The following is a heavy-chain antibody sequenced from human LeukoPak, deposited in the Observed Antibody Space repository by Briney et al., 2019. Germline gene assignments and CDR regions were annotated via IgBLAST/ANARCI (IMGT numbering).Heavy chain of an antibody. D-gene: IGHD3-22*01. Sequence: GGTLRLSCAASGFTFSSYVMSWVRQAPGKGLEWVSTITGNGDTTYYADSVKGRFTISRDNSKNTLYLQMNSLRAEDTAVYYCARRVIVVGLDYWGQGTLVTVSS. J-gene: IGHJ4*02. V-gene: IGHV3-23*01. CDR1: GFTFSSYV. CDR2: ITGNGDTT. CDR3: ARRVIVVGLDY.